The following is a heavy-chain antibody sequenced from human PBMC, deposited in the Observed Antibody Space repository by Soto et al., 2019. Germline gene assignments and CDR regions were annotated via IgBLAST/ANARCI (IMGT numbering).Heavy chain of an antibody. CDR2: ISYSGST. J-gene: IGHJ6*03. CDR1: GGSISSSSSS. CDR3: ARTYVTDVVVVPASKDYMDV. Sequence: QLQLQESGPGLVKPSETLSLTCTVSGGSISSSSSSWGWIRQPPGKGLEWLGIISYSGSTYYSPSLKGRVTLSVDASKNLFSLKLSSVTAADTAVYYCARTYVTDVVVVPASKDYMDVWGKGTTVTVSS. D-gene: IGHD2-2*01. V-gene: IGHV4-39*01.